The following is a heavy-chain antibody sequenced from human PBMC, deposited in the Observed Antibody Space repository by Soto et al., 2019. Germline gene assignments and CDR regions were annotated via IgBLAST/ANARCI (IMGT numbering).Heavy chain of an antibody. D-gene: IGHD6-6*01. CDR2: IRSKANSYAT. CDR1: GFTFSGSA. CDR3: TRHPNSIAAYGMDV. V-gene: IGHV3-73*01. Sequence: GGALRRSCAASGFTFSGSAMHWVRQASGKGLEWVGRIRSKANSYATAYAASVKGRFTISRDDSKNTAYLQMNSLKTEDTAVYYCTRHPNSIAAYGMDVWGQGTTVTVSS. J-gene: IGHJ6*02.